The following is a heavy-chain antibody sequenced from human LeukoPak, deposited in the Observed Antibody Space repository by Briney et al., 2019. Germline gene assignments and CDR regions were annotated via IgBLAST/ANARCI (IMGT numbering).Heavy chain of an antibody. V-gene: IGHV3-23*01. CDR2: ISGSGGST. J-gene: IGHJ4*02. CDR1: GFIFSSYA. D-gene: IGHD3-10*01. CDR3: ANIPNAPGYYYGSGSYYRPY. Sequence: GGSLRLSCAASGFIFSSYAMSWVRQAPGKGLEWVSAISGSGGSTYYADSVKGRFTISRDDSKNTLYLQINSLRAEDTAVYYCANIPNAPGYYYGSGSYYRPYWGQGTLVTVSS.